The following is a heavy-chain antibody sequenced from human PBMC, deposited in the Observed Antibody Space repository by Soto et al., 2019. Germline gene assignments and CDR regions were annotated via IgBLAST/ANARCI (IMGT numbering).Heavy chain of an antibody. CDR3: AREGLVLVPTTVNSDYYYYAMDV. CDR2: INPSGGST. V-gene: IGHV1-46*01. CDR1: GGTFSSYA. D-gene: IGHD4-17*01. Sequence: ASVKVSCKASGGTFSSYAISWVRQAPGQGLEWMGIINPSGGSTSYAQKFQGRVTMTRDTSTSTVYMALSSLRSEDTAVYYCAREGLVLVPTTVNSDYYYYAMDVWGQGTTVTVSS. J-gene: IGHJ6*02.